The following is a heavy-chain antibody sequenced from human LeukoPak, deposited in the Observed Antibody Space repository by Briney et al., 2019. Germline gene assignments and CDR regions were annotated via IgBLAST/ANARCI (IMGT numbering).Heavy chain of an antibody. V-gene: IGHV3-48*01. CDR1: GFTFSTYS. J-gene: IGHJ4*02. CDR2: IDTGTSTI. Sequence: GGSLRLSCAASGFTFSTYSMNWVRQAPGKGLEWVSYIDTGTSTIYYADSVKGRFTISKDNSKNTLYLQMNSLRAEDTAVYYCAKRDLITMVRGSTDYWGQGTLVTVSS. D-gene: IGHD3-10*01. CDR3: AKRDLITMVRGSTDY.